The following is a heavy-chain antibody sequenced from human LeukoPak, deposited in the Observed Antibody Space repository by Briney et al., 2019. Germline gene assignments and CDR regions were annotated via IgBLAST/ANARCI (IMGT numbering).Heavy chain of an antibody. Sequence: KPGGSLRLSCAASGFTFSSYAMSWVRQAPGKGLEWVSAISGSGGSTYYADSVKGRFTISRDNSKNTLYLQMNSLRAEDTAVYYCVKADVLRFLEWSQYYYYYYMDVWGKGTTVTVSS. V-gene: IGHV3-23*01. CDR2: ISGSGGST. J-gene: IGHJ6*03. CDR3: VKADVLRFLEWSQYYYYYYMDV. D-gene: IGHD3-3*01. CDR1: GFTFSSYA.